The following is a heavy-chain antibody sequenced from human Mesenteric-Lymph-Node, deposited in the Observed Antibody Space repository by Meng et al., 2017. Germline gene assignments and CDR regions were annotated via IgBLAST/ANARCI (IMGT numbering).Heavy chain of an antibody. CDR3: ARGRAFFYGSSWSVPAYYYYYGMDV. D-gene: IGHD6-13*01. CDR2: ISYDGSNK. CDR1: GFTFSSYA. Sequence: GGSLRLSCAASGFTFSSYAMHWVRQAPGKGLEWVAVISYDGSNKYYADSVKGRFTISRDNSKNTLYLQMNSLRAEDTAVYYCARGRAFFYGSSWSVPAYYYYYGMDVWGQGTTVTVSS. J-gene: IGHJ6*02. V-gene: IGHV3-30*04.